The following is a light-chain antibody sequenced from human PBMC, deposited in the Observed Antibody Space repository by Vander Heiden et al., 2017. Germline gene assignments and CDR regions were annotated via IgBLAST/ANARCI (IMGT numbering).Light chain of an antibody. Sequence: HSALTHPASVSGSPGQSITISCTGTSSDVGGYNYVSWYQQHPGKAPKLMIYDVSDRPSGVSNRFSGSKSGNTASLTISGLQAEDEADYYCSSYTSSSTPYVFGTGTKVTVL. CDR1: SSDVGGYNY. V-gene: IGLV2-14*03. CDR2: DVS. J-gene: IGLJ1*01. CDR3: SSYTSSSTPYV.